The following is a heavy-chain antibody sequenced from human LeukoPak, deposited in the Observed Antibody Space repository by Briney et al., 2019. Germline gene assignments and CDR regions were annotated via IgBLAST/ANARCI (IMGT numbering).Heavy chain of an antibody. CDR3: ARGLIAVAGLDY. V-gene: IGHV3-21*01. CDR1: GFTFSSYS. D-gene: IGHD6-19*01. J-gene: IGHJ4*02. Sequence: RGSLRLSCAASGFTFSSYSMNWVRQAPGKGLEWVSSISSSSSYIYYADSVKGRFTISRDNAKNSLYLQMNSLRAEDTAVYYCARGLIAVAGLDYWGQGTLVTVSS. CDR2: ISSSSSYI.